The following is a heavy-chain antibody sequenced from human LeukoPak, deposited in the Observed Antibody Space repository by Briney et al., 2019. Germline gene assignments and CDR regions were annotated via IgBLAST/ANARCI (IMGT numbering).Heavy chain of an antibody. D-gene: IGHD1-26*01. J-gene: IGHJ4*02. CDR1: GFTVSSNY. CDR3: ARGIVGVSLYFDY. V-gene: IGHV3-66*01. CDR2: IYSGGST. Sequence: PGGSLRLSCAASGFTVSSNYMSWVRQAPGKGLEWVSVIYSGGSTYYADSVKGRFTISRDNPKNTLYLQMNSLRAEDTAVYYCARGIVGVSLYFDYWGQGTLVTVSS.